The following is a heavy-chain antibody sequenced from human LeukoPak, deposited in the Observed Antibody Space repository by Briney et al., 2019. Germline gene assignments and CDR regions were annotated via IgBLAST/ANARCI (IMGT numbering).Heavy chain of an antibody. J-gene: IGHJ4*02. CDR3: AKDLVGYCSSTSCYASSNFDY. D-gene: IGHD2-2*01. CDR2: ISSSSSYI. V-gene: IGHV3-21*04. Sequence: GGSLRLSCAASGFTFSSYSMNWVRQAPGKGLEWVSSISSSSSYIHYADSVKGRFTISRDNAKNSLYLQMNSLRAEDTAVYYCAKDLVGYCSSTSCYASSNFDYWGQGTLVTVSS. CDR1: GFTFSSYS.